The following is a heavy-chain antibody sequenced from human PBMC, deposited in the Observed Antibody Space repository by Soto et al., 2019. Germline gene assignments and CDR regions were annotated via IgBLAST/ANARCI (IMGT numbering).Heavy chain of an antibody. D-gene: IGHD3-9*01. Sequence: QVQLQESGPGLVKPSGTLSLTCAVSGGSISSSNWWSWVRQPPGKGLEWIGEIYHSGSTNYNPSLKSRVTISVDKSKNQFSLKLSSVTAADTAVYYCATCPGYFDWLTDEPHGYFQHWGQGTLVTVSS. J-gene: IGHJ1*01. CDR3: ATCPGYFDWLTDEPHGYFQH. CDR2: IYHSGST. V-gene: IGHV4-4*02. CDR1: GGSISSSNW.